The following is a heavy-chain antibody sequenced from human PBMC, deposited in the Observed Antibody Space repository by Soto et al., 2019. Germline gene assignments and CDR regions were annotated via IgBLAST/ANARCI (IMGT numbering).Heavy chain of an antibody. CDR2: IYYSGST. Sequence: SETLSLTCTVSGGSVSSGSYYWSWIRQPPGKGLEWIGYIYYSGSTNYNPSLKSRVTISVDTSKNQFSLKLSSVTAADTAVYYCARDLPGDRFGADYGMDVWGQGTTVTVSS. V-gene: IGHV4-61*01. CDR3: ARDLPGDRFGADYGMDV. D-gene: IGHD3-10*01. CDR1: GGSVSSGSYY. J-gene: IGHJ6*02.